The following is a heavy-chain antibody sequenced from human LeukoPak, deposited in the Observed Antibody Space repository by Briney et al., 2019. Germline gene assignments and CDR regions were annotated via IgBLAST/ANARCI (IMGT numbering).Heavy chain of an antibody. D-gene: IGHD1-26*01. CDR3: AKLVGSYGQYFQH. Sequence: GGSLRLSCVGSGFTFKSFALTWVRQAPGKGLEWVSAISGGGGDYSYSADSVKGRFTISRDNSKNTLYLQMNSLRAEDTAVYYCAKLVGSYGQYFQHWGQGTLVTVSS. J-gene: IGHJ1*01. V-gene: IGHV3-23*01. CDR2: ISGGGGDYS. CDR1: GFTFKSFA.